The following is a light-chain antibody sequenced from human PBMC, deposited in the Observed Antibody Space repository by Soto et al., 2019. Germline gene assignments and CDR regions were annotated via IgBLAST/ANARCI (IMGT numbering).Light chain of an antibody. V-gene: IGKV3-15*01. CDR1: QSVSSN. Sequence: EIVMPQSPATLSVSPGARATLSGRASQSVSSNLAWYQQKPGQAPRLLIYGASTRATGIPARFSGSGSGTEFTLTISSLQSEDFAVYYCQQYDNWPLTFGGGTKVDIK. CDR3: QQYDNWPLT. CDR2: GAS. J-gene: IGKJ4*01.